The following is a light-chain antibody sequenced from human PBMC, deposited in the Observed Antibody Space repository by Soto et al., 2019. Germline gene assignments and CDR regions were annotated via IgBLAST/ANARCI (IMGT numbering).Light chain of an antibody. Sequence: QSVLTQPASVSGSPGQSITISCTGTSRDVGGYNYVSWYQQHPGKAPKLKIYDVSNRPSGVSNRFSGSKSGNTASLTISGLQAEDEADYYCSSYTSSSTLHVLFGGGTNVTVL. V-gene: IGLV2-14*01. CDR2: DVS. CDR1: SRDVGGYNY. J-gene: IGLJ2*01. CDR3: SSYTSSSTLHVL.